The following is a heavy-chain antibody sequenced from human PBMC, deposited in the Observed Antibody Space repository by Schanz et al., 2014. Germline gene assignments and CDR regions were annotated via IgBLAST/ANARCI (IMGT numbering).Heavy chain of an antibody. Sequence: VQLVESGGGVVQSGRSLRLSCAASGFTFSSYGMHWVRQAPGKGLEWVANIKQDGSEKYYVDAVKGRFTISRDNAKNSMYLHMKSLRGEDTAVYYCARDNYYGSGSCAYWGQGTLVTVSS. J-gene: IGHJ4*02. D-gene: IGHD3-10*01. CDR3: ARDNYYGSGSCAY. V-gene: IGHV3-7*01. CDR1: GFTFSSYG. CDR2: IKQDGSEK.